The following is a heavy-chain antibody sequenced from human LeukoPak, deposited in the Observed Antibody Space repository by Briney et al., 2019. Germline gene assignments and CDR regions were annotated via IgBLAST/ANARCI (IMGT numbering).Heavy chain of an antibody. D-gene: IGHD6-13*01. Sequence: GASVKVSFKASGYTFTCYYMHWVRQAPGQGLEWKGWINPNSGGTNYAQKFQGRVTMTRDTSISTAYMELSRLRSDDTAVYYCARDQGRIAAAGTSLGYWGQGTLVTVSS. V-gene: IGHV1-2*02. CDR3: ARDQGRIAAAGTSLGY. J-gene: IGHJ4*02. CDR1: GYTFTCYY. CDR2: INPNSGGT.